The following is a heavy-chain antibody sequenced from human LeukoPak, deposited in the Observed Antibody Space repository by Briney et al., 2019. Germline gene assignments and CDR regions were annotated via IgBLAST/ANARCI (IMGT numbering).Heavy chain of an antibody. CDR3: ARSSGDYVSPDY. D-gene: IGHD4-17*01. J-gene: IGHJ4*02. CDR1: GYSFPNYW. Sequence: GESLKISCKTSGYSFPNYWIGWVRQMPGKGLEWVGIILPSDSDIKYSPSCQGQVTISADKSISTAYLQWSSLKASDTAMYYCARSSGDYVSPDYWGQGTLVTVSS. CDR2: ILPSDSDI. V-gene: IGHV5-51*01.